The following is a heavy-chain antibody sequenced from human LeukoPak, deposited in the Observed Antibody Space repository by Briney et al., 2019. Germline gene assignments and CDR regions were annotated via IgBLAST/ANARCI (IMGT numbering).Heavy chain of an antibody. CDR1: GYTFTSYY. Sequence: ASVKVSCKASGYTFTSYYMHWVRQAPGQGLEWMGIINPSGGSTSYAQKFQGRVTMTRDTSTSTVYMELSSPRSEDTAVYYCARGRPEHIVVVTATILFDYWGQGTLVTVSS. V-gene: IGHV1-46*01. J-gene: IGHJ4*02. CDR3: ARGRPEHIVVVTATILFDY. CDR2: INPSGGST. D-gene: IGHD2-21*02.